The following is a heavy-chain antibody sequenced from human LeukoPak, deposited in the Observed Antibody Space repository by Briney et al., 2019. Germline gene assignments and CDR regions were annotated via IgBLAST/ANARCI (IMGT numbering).Heavy chain of an antibody. D-gene: IGHD2-15*01. CDR3: ARYCSGGSCYSGLNY. J-gene: IGHJ4*02. Sequence: ASVKVSCKASGYTFTSYAMNWVRQAPGQGREGMGWINTNTGNPTYAQGFTGRFVFSLDTSVSTAYLQISSLKAEDTAVYYCARYCSGGSCYSGLNYWGQGTLVAVSS. V-gene: IGHV7-4-1*02. CDR2: INTNTGNP. CDR1: GYTFTSYA.